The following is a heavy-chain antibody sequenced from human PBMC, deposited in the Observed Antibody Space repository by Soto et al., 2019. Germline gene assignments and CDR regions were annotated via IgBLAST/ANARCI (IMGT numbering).Heavy chain of an antibody. D-gene: IGHD2-15*01. CDR3: GLIPGVTPFRRVY. CDR2: IYYSGTT. J-gene: IGHJ4*02. CDR1: GGSIRSPSYY. V-gene: IGHV4-39*01. Sequence: QLQLQESGPGLVKPADNLSLPCSVSGGSIRSPSYYWGWIRQPPGKGLAWIGSIYYSGTTYYNPSMKSRVPIVVDTASHHSSLKVHSVSDAETAVYCWGLIPGVTPFRRVYWGQGTLVTVSS.